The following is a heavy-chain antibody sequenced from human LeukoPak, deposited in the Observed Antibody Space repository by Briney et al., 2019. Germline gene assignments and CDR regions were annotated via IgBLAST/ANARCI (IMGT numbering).Heavy chain of an antibody. J-gene: IGHJ3*02. CDR2: FDPEDGEA. CDR1: GYTLTELS. V-gene: IGHV1-24*01. CDR3: ARAVAVAGSDI. D-gene: IGHD6-19*01. Sequence: ASVKVSCKVSGYTLTELSMHWVRQAPGKGLEWMGGFDPEDGEAIYAQRFQGRVTMTEDTSTDTAYMELSRLRSDDTAVYYCARAVAVAGSDIWGQGTMVTVSS.